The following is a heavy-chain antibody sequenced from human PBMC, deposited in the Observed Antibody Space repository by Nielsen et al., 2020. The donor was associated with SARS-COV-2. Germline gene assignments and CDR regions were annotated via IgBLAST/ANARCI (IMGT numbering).Heavy chain of an antibody. D-gene: IGHD3-10*01. CDR1: GFKFSSYD. CDR2: IDSSGYT. V-gene: IGHV3-13*04. J-gene: IGHJ2*01. Sequence: GESLKISCAASGFKFSSYDMHWVRQATGKGLEWVSSIDSSGYTYYEGSVKGRLTISRENAKNSLYLQMNSLRAGDTAVYYCARDRDGSWYFDLWGRGTLVTVSS. CDR3: ARDRDGSWYFDL.